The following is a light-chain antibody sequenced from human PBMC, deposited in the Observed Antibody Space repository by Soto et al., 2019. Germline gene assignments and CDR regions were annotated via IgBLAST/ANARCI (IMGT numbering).Light chain of an antibody. CDR3: QVWDSSNYHYV. CDR1: DIGSKS. J-gene: IGLJ1*01. Sequence: SYERTQPPSVSAAPGQTARITCGGYDIGSKSVHWYQQKPGQAPVLVVYEDRARPSGIPERISGSNSGNTATLTISRVEDGDEADYYCQVWDSSNYHYVFGSGTKVTVL. V-gene: IGLV3-21*02. CDR2: EDR.